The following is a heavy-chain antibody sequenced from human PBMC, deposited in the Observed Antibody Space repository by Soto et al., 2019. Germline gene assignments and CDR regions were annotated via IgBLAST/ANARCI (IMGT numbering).Heavy chain of an antibody. D-gene: IGHD1-26*01. CDR1: GFTFSRYG. CDR3: AKGKGVGATPDGANC. V-gene: IGHV3-23*01. Sequence: EVQVLESGGGLVQPGGSLRLSCAASGFTFSRYGMNWVRQAPGKGLEWVSGVRSDGDTTYNADSVKGRFTVSRDNFKNKVDLQMTSLRVEDTAVYYCAKGKGVGATPDGANCWGQGTLVTVSS. J-gene: IGHJ4*02. CDR2: VRSDGDTT.